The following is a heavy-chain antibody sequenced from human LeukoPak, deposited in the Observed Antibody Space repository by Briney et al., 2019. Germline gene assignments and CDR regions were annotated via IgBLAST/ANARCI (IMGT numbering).Heavy chain of an antibody. J-gene: IGHJ4*02. V-gene: IGHV3-23*01. CDR3: AKAADIVVVVAATHFDY. CDR2: ISGSGGST. CDR1: GFTFSSYA. Sequence: PGGSLRLSCAASGFTFSSYAMSWVRQAPGKGLEWVSAISGSGGSTYYADSVKGRFTISRDNSKNTLYLQMNSLRAEDTAVYYCAKAADIVVVVAATHFDYWGQGTLVTVSS. D-gene: IGHD2-15*01.